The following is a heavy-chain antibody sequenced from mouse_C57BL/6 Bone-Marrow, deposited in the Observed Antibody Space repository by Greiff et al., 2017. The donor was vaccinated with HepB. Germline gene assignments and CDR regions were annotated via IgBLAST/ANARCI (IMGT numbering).Heavy chain of an antibody. CDR1: GYTFTSYW. J-gene: IGHJ1*03. CDR3: ATVYYYGSSYAYWYFDV. V-gene: IGHV1-64*01. CDR2: IHPNSGST. Sequence: VQLQQPGAELVKPGASVKLSCKASGYTFTSYWMHWVNQRPGQGLEWIGMIHPNSGSTNYNEKFKSKATLTVDKSSSTAYMQLSSLTSEDSAVYYCATVYYYGSSYAYWYFDVWGTGTTVTVSS. D-gene: IGHD1-1*01.